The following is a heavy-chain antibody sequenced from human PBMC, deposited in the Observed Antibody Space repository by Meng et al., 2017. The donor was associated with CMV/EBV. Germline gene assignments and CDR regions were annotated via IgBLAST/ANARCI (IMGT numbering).Heavy chain of an antibody. J-gene: IGHJ3*02. CDR1: GFTFSSYA. D-gene: IGHD3-3*01. CDR3: AKDDFWSVPGDTIDAFDI. Sequence: GGSLGLSCAASGFTFSSYAMSWGRQAPGKGLEWVSAISGSGGSTYYADSVKGRFTISRDNSKNTLYLQMNSLRAEDTAVYYCAKDDFWSVPGDTIDAFDIWGQGTMVTVSS. V-gene: IGHV3-23*01. CDR2: ISGSGGST.